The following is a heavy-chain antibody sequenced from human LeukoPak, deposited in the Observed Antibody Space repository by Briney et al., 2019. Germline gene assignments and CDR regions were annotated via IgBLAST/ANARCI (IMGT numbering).Heavy chain of an antibody. CDR1: GGTFNNYA. J-gene: IGHJ6*03. D-gene: IGHD3-10*01. Sequence: SVKVSCKASGGTFNNYAISWVRQAPGQGLEWMGDITPMFGRAKYAQKLQGRVTIIADESTATAYMELSSLRSDDTAVYYCARAGAYYYGSKNYQDYYFYYMGVWGKGTTVTVSS. CDR2: ITPMFGRA. CDR3: ARAGAYYYGSKNYQDYYFYYMGV. V-gene: IGHV1-69*13.